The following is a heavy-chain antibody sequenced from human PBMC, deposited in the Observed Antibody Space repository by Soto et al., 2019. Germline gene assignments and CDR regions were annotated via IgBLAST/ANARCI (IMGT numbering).Heavy chain of an antibody. V-gene: IGHV3-48*02. CDR3: ARDRTVTTEILDY. J-gene: IGHJ4*02. CDR1: GFTFSSYS. Sequence: GWSLRLSCAASGFTFSSYSMNWVRQAPGKGLEWVSYISSSSSTIYYADSVKGRFTISRDNAKNSLYLQMNSPRDEDTAVYYCARDRTVTTEILDYWGQGTLVTVSS. CDR2: ISSSSSTI. D-gene: IGHD4-17*01.